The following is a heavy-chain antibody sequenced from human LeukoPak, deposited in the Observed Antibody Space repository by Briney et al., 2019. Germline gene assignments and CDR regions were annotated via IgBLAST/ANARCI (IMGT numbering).Heavy chain of an antibody. V-gene: IGHV4-39*01. CDR1: GDSVSSSPYY. CDR3: ASGSWFGELFEDY. Sequence: PSETLSLTCTVSGDSVSSSPYYWGWIRQPPGRGLEWIGNTYSTSTLYNASLRSRVTISVDTSKNQFSLKLSSVTAADTAVYYCASGSWFGELFEDYWGQGTLVTVSS. D-gene: IGHD3-10*01. CDR2: TYSTST. J-gene: IGHJ4*02.